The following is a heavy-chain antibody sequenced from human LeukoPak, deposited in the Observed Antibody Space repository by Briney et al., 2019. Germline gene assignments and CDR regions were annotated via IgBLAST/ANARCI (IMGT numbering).Heavy chain of an antibody. J-gene: IGHJ3*02. CDR2: IDWDDDK. CDR3: ARGGYGSGSYYLDAFDI. V-gene: IGHV2-70*01. D-gene: IGHD3-10*01. Sequence: SGPTLLNPTQTLTLTCTFSGFSLSTSGMCVSWIRQPPGKALEWLSLIDWDDDKYYITSLKTRLTISQDTSKNQVVLTMTNMDPVDTATYYCARGGYGSGSYYLDAFDIWGQGTMVTVSS. CDR1: GFSLSTSGMC.